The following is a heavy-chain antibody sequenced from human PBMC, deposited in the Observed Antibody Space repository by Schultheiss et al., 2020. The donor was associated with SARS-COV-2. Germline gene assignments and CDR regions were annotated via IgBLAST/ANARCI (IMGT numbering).Heavy chain of an antibody. D-gene: IGHD3-10*01. CDR1: GGSINSFY. Sequence: SETLSLTCTVSGGSINSFYWSWIRQPPGKGLEWIGYIYYSGNTNYNPSLKSRVTISLDTSKNQFSLKLSSVTAADTAVYYCARTLWFGELSRPYDAFDIWGQGTMVTVSS. CDR2: IYYSGNT. CDR3: ARTLWFGELSRPYDAFDI. J-gene: IGHJ3*02. V-gene: IGHV4-59*01.